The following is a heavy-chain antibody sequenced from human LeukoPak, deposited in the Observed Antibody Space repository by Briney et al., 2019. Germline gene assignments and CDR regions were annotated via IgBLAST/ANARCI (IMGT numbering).Heavy chain of an antibody. CDR3: ARSPMITFGGVIMAFDY. V-gene: IGHV1-3*01. CDR2: INAGNGNT. D-gene: IGHD3-16*02. CDR1: GYTFTSYA. J-gene: IGHJ4*02. Sequence: ASVKVSCKASGYTFTSYAMHWVRQAPGQRLEWMGWINAGNGNTKYSQKFQGRVTITRDTSASTAYMELSSPRSEDTAVYYCARSPMITFGGVIMAFDYWGQGTLVTVPS.